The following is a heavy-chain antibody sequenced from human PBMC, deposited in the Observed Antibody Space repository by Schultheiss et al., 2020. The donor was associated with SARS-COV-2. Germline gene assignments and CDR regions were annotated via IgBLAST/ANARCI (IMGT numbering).Heavy chain of an antibody. CDR3: AKGETMIVVPRPLYYYYGMDV. CDR2: ISHYGSNT. J-gene: IGHJ6*02. D-gene: IGHD3-22*01. Sequence: GGSLRLSCAASGFPFSSYAMHWVRLAPGKGLEWVALISHYGSNTYYADSVKGRFTISRDDSKNTLYLQMNGLRPEDTAVYYCAKGETMIVVPRPLYYYYGMDVWGQGTTVTVSS. V-gene: IGHV3-30*18. CDR1: GFPFSSYA.